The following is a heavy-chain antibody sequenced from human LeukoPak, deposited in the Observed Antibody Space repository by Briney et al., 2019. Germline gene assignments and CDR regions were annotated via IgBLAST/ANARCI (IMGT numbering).Heavy chain of an antibody. V-gene: IGHV4-30-2*01. CDR3: ARDQRGGSNAFDI. CDR1: GGSISSSSYY. D-gene: IGHD3-16*01. J-gene: IGHJ3*02. Sequence: SETLSLTCTVSGGSISSSSYYWGWIRQPPGKGLEWIGYIYHSGSTYYNPSLKSRVTISVDRSKNQFSLKLSSVTAADTAVYYCARDQRGGSNAFDIWGQGIMVTVSS. CDR2: IYHSGST.